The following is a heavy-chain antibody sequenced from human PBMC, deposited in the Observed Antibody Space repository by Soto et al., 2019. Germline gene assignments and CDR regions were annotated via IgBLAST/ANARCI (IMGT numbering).Heavy chain of an antibody. CDR1: GFTVSSNY. D-gene: IGHD3-10*01. CDR2: IYSGGST. Sequence: GGSLRLSCAASGFTVSSNYMSWVRQAPGKGLEWVSVIYSGGSTYYADSVKGRFTISRDNSKNTLYLQMNSLRAEDTAVYYCARDSKASKVRGVIPPQYYYGMDVWGQGTTVTVS. V-gene: IGHV3-66*01. CDR3: ARDSKASKVRGVIPPQYYYGMDV. J-gene: IGHJ6*02.